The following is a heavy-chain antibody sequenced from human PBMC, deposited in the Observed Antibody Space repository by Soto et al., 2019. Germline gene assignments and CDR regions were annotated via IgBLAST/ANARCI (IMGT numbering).Heavy chain of an antibody. Sequence: PSETLSLTCTVSGGSISSYYWSWIRQPPGKGLEWIGYIYYSGSTNYNPSLKSRVTISVDTSKNQFSLKLSSVTAADTAMYYCARAKAPLYSSSWYWFDPWGQGTLVTVSS. D-gene: IGHD6-13*01. V-gene: IGHV4-59*08. CDR2: IYYSGST. CDR1: GGSISSYY. CDR3: ARAKAPLYSSSWYWFDP. J-gene: IGHJ5*02.